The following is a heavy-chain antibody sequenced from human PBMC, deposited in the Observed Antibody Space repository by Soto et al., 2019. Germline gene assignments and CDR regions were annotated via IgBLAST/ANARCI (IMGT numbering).Heavy chain of an antibody. J-gene: IGHJ4*02. CDR3: ARGWGYDNNDYYYAY. Sequence: QVQLVQSGAEVRKPGPSVKVSSKASGGTFSRHGISWVRQAPGQGLEWMGGIIPIFGTANHAQKFQGRVTITADESTSTAYMELSSLRSEDTAVYYCARGWGYDNNDYYYAYWGQGTLVIVSS. CDR1: GGTFSRHG. V-gene: IGHV1-69*01. D-gene: IGHD3-22*01. CDR2: IIPIFGTA.